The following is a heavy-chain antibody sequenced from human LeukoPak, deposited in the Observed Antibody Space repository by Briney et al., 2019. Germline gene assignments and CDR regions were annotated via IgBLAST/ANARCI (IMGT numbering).Heavy chain of an antibody. CDR3: ARGFSAAAGTRAPFDP. D-gene: IGHD6-13*01. V-gene: IGHV4-31*03. Sequence: SQTLSLTCTVSGGSISSGGYYWSWIRQHPGKGLEWIGYIYYSGSTYYNPSLKSRVTISVDTSKNQFSLKLSSVTAADTAVYYCARGFSAAAGTRAPFDPWGQGTLVTVSS. CDR2: IYYSGST. J-gene: IGHJ5*02. CDR1: GGSISSGGYY.